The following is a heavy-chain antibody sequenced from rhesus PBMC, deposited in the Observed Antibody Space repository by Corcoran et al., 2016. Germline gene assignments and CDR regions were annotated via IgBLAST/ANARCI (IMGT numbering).Heavy chain of an antibody. CDR3: VRVDRRAVIIDY. CDR2: IGGENGST. V-gene: IGHV4-127*01. D-gene: IGHD2-39*01. J-gene: IGHJ4*01. Sequence: QVQLQESGPGLAKPSETLSLTCAVSGYSISSGYAWTWVRQPPGKGLEWIGFIGGENGSTYHNPSIKSGVTITKDTSTNQFSLRLTSVTAADTALYYCVRVDRRAVIIDYWGQGVLVTVSS. CDR1: GYSISSGYA.